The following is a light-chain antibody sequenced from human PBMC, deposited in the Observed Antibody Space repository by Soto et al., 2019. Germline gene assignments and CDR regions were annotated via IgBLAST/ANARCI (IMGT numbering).Light chain of an antibody. Sequence: QLVLTQPPSASGTPGQRVTISCSGSNSNIGSNTVDWYQQFPGTAPKLLIHSTNQRPSGVPDRFSGSKSGTSVSLAISGLQSEDEADYSCAAWDDSLNGVVFGGGTKLTVL. CDR2: STN. CDR1: NSNIGSNT. V-gene: IGLV1-44*01. J-gene: IGLJ3*02. CDR3: AAWDDSLNGVV.